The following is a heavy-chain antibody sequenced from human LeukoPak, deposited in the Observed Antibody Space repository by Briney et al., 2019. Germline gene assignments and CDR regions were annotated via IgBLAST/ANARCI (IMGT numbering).Heavy chain of an antibody. CDR1: GYTFTNYG. CDR3: ARALAVTGRGPRDFDF. J-gene: IGHJ4*02. CDR2: VSGYNGNT. D-gene: IGHD6-19*01. Sequence: ASVKVSCKASGYTFTNYGISWVRQAPGQGLEWMGWVSGYNGNTNYAQKVQGRVTMTRDTSTSTAYMELRSLRSDDTAVYYCARALAVTGRGPRDFDFWGQGTLVTVSS. V-gene: IGHV1-18*01.